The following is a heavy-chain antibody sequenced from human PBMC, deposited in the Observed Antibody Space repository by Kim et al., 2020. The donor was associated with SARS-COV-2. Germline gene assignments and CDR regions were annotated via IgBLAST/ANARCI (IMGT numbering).Heavy chain of an antibody. Sequence: SETLSLTCTVSGGSISSYYWSWIRQPPGKGLEWIGYIYYSGSTNYNPSLKSRVTISVDTSKNQFSLKLSSVTAADTAVYYCARSGAQYCSGGSCYLDYWG. D-gene: IGHD2-15*01. CDR1: GGSISSYY. J-gene: IGHJ4*03. CDR3: ARSGAQYCSGGSCYLDY. CDR2: IYYSGST. V-gene: IGHV4-59*08.